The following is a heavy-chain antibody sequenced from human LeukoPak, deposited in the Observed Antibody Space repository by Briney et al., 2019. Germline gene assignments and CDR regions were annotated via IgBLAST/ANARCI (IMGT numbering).Heavy chain of an antibody. Sequence: PSETLSLTCAVYGGSFSGYYWSWIRQPPGKGLEWIGEINHSGSTNYNPSLKSRVTISVDTSKNQLSLKLSSVTAADTAVYYSARYDILTGYWYPGYMDVWGKGTTVTISS. CDR2: INHSGST. J-gene: IGHJ6*03. D-gene: IGHD3-9*01. CDR1: GGSFSGYY. V-gene: IGHV4-34*01. CDR3: ARYDILTGYWYPGYMDV.